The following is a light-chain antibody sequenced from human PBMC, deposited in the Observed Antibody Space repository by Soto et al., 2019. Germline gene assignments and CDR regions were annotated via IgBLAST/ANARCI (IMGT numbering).Light chain of an antibody. CDR1: QSISSSY. Sequence: VLTQSPGTLSLSPGERASLSCRASQSISSSYLAWYQKKPGQAPRLLIYGASRRAPGIPARFSGSGAGTDFTITISRLEPEDFAVYYCQQYGSSPLYTFGQGTALEV. V-gene: IGKV3-20*01. CDR2: GAS. J-gene: IGKJ2*01. CDR3: QQYGSSPLYT.